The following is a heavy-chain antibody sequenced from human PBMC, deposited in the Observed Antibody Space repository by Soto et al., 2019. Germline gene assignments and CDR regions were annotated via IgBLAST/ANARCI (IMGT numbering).Heavy chain of an antibody. D-gene: IGHD5-12*01. CDR2: ISAYNGNT. V-gene: IGHV1-18*01. CDR3: ARERAEYSGYEPFDY. J-gene: IGHJ4*02. Sequence: ASVKVSCKASGYTFTSYGISWVRQAPGQGLEWMGWISAYNGNTNYAQKLQGRVTVTTDTSTSTAYMELRSLRSDDTAVYYCARERAEYSGYEPFDYWGQGTLVTVSS. CDR1: GYTFTSYG.